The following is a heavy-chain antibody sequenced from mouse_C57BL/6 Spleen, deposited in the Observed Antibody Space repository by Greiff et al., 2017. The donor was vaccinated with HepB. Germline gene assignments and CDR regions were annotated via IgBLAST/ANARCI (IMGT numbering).Heavy chain of an antibody. J-gene: IGHJ4*01. CDR1: GFTFSDYY. D-gene: IGHD2-2*01. CDR3: ARGVTTGGYYAMDY. CDR2: ISNGGGST. V-gene: IGHV5-12*01. Sequence: EVMLVESGGGLVQPGGSLKLSCAASGFTFSDYYMYWVRQTPEKRLEWVAYISNGGGSTYYPDTVKGRFTISRDNAKNTLYLQMSRLKSEDTAMYYCARGVTTGGYYAMDYWGQGTSVTVSS.